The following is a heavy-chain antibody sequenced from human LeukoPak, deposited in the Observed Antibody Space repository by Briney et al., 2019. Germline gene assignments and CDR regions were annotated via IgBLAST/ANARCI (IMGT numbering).Heavy chain of an antibody. CDR2: ISYDGSNE. CDR3: AKDMTIYYDISGYQDY. Sequence: GGSLRLSCAGSGFTFSSYGIHWVRQAPGKGLEWVAVISYDGSNEYFADSWKGRFAISRDNTKNTVYLQMNSLRVEDTAVYYCAKDMTIYYDISGYQDYWGQGTLVTVSS. D-gene: IGHD3-22*01. CDR1: GFTFSSYG. J-gene: IGHJ4*02. V-gene: IGHV3-30*18.